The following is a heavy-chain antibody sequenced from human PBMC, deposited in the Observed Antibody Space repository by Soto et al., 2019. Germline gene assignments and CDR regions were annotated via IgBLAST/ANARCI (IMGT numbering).Heavy chain of an antibody. D-gene: IGHD3-10*01. CDR3: ARRRRGDYFDY. V-gene: IGHV4-39*01. J-gene: IGHJ4*02. Sequence: SETLSLTCTVSGGSISSSSYYWGWIRQPPGKGLEWIGSIYYSGSTYYNPSLKSRVTISVDTSKNQFSLKLSSVTTADTAVYYCARRRRGDYFDYWGQGTLVTVSS. CDR1: GGSISSSSYY. CDR2: IYYSGST.